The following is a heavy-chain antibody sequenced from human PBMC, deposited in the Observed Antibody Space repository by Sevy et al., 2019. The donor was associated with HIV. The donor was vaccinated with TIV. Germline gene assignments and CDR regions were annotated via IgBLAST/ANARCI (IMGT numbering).Heavy chain of an antibody. Sequence: ASVKVSCKASGGTFSSYAISWVRQAPGQGLEWMGGIIPIFGTANYAQKFQGRVTITADESTSTAYMELSSLRSEDTAVYYCARDQDQVVVSAAMDYWGQGTLVTVSS. CDR3: ARDQDQVVVSAAMDY. J-gene: IGHJ4*02. CDR1: GGTFSSYA. D-gene: IGHD2-2*01. CDR2: IIPIFGTA. V-gene: IGHV1-69*13.